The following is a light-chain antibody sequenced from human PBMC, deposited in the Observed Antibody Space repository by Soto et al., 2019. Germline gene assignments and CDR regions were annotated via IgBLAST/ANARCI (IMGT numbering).Light chain of an antibody. Sequence: DIQMTQPPSSLSASVGARVTITCRASQDIGNDLAWSQQKPGKAPKSLIYAASSLLSGVPSKFSGSGSGTDFTLTISSLQPEDFATYYFQQYNIYPTFGQGTRLDI. CDR2: AAS. V-gene: IGKV1-16*02. J-gene: IGKJ5*01. CDR1: QDIGND. CDR3: QQYNIYPT.